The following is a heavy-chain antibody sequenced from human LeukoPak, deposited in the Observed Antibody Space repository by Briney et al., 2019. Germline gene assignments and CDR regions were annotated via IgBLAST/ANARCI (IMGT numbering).Heavy chain of an antibody. CDR2: IRYDGSNK. Sequence: GGSLRLSCAASGFTFSSYGMHWVRQAPGKGLEWVAFIRYDGSNKYYADSVKGRFTISRDNSKNTLYLQMNSLRAEDTAVYYCATDLWERRGTGMDVWGQGTTVTVSS. D-gene: IGHD1-26*01. J-gene: IGHJ6*02. V-gene: IGHV3-30*02. CDR3: ATDLWERRGTGMDV. CDR1: GFTFSSYG.